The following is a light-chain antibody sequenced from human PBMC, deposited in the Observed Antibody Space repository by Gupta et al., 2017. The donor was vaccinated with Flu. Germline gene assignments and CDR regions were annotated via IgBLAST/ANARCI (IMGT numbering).Light chain of an antibody. CDR1: KSVSSD. J-gene: IGKJ2*01. CDR2: DAS. Sequence: EIVLTQSPATLSLSPGERDTLSCRASKSVSSDLAWYQQKPGQAPRLLIYDASNRASGIPDFTLTISSREPEDFAVHYCQQHSNSPPSTFGQGTKLEIK. V-gene: IGKV3-11*01. CDR3: QQHSNSPPST.